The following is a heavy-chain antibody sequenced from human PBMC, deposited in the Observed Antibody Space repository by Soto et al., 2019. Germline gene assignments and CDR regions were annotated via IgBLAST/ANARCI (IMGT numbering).Heavy chain of an antibody. D-gene: IGHD6-6*01. CDR2: ISGSGGST. CDR3: AKVLPQRLAAQGCFDP. Sequence: GGSLRLSCAASGFTFSSYAMSWGRQAPGKGLEWVSAISGSGGSTYYADSGKGRFTISRDNSKNTLYLKMNSLKAEHTAVYYRAKVLPQRLAAQGCFDPWRQGTLVTVSS. CDR1: GFTFSSYA. J-gene: IGHJ5*02. V-gene: IGHV3-23*01.